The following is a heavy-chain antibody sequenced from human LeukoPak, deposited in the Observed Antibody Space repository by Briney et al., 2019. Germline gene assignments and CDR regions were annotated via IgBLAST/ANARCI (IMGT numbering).Heavy chain of an antibody. D-gene: IGHD1-1*01. CDR2: IWHDGSRK. Sequence: PGRSLRLSCETSGFTFSDYGMHWVRQAPGKGLEWVAVIWHDGSRKYYADSVKGRLTISRDNSKSTLSLQMNSLRTDDTAIYYCAEDQQLEPFHYWGRGTLVTVSS. CDR1: GFTFSDYG. CDR3: AEDQQLEPFHY. J-gene: IGHJ4*02. V-gene: IGHV3-33*06.